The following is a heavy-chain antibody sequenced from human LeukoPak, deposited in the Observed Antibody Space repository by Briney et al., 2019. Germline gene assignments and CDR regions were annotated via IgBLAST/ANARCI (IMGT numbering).Heavy chain of an antibody. CDR3: TTLLRDDP. D-gene: IGHD2-15*01. Sequence: PGGSLGLSCSAWVFIFRSFSVHGVRRASGKGLEYVSAISSNGYNTFYADSVQGRFTISRDNSKNTLYLQMSSLRPHDTAVYYWTTLLRDDPWRQGTMVTVSS. CDR1: VFIFRSFS. CDR2: ISSNGYNT. J-gene: IGHJ5*02. V-gene: IGHV3-64D*06.